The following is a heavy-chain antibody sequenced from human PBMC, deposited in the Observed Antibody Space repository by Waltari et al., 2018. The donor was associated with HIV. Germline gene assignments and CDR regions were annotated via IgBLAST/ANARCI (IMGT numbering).Heavy chain of an antibody. CDR2: INAGNGNT. CDR1: GYTFTSYA. Sequence: QVQLVQSGAEVKKPGASVKVSCKASGYTFTSYAMHWVRQAPGQRLEWMGWINAGNGNTKYSQKFQGRVTITRDTSASTAYMGLSSLRSEDTAVYYCARDQERITIFGVANPDYGMDVWGQGTTVTVSS. CDR3: ARDQERITIFGVANPDYGMDV. D-gene: IGHD3-3*01. V-gene: IGHV1-3*01. J-gene: IGHJ6*02.